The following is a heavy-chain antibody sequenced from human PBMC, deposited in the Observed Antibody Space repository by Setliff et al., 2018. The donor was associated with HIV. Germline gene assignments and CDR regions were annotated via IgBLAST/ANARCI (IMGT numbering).Heavy chain of an antibody. D-gene: IGHD6-19*01. CDR2: ISGSGGST. CDR1: GFTFSSYA. Sequence: GGSLRLSCAASGFTFSSYAMSWVRQAPGEGLEWVSGISGSGGSTYYADSVKGRFTISRDNSKNTLYLRMDSLRVEDTAVYYCARDFASGWCNWFDPWGQGTLVTVSS. J-gene: IGHJ5*02. V-gene: IGHV3-23*01. CDR3: ARDFASGWCNWFDP.